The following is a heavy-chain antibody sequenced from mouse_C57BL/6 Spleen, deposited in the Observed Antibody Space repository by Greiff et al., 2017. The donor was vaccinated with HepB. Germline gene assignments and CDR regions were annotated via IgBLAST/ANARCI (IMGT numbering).Heavy chain of an antibody. Sequence: VQLQQSGTVLARPGASVKMSCKTSGYTFTSYWMHWVKQRPGQGLEWIGAIYPGNSDTSYNQKFKGKAKLTAVTSASNAYMELSSLTNEDSAVYYCTSRGDYGNYDYWGQGTTLTVSS. J-gene: IGHJ2*01. CDR2: IYPGNSDT. CDR3: TSRGDYGNYDY. D-gene: IGHD2-1*01. V-gene: IGHV1-5*01. CDR1: GYTFTSYW.